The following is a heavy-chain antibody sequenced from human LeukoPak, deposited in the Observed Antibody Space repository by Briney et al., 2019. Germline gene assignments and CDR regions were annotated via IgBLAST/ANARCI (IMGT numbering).Heavy chain of an antibody. V-gene: IGHV4-30-2*01. CDR3: ARAAVDAIDY. Sequence: SETLSLICAVSGGSISSGGYSWSWIRQPPGKGLEWIGYIYHSGSTYYNPSLKSRVTISVDRSKNQFSLKLSSVTAADTAVYYCARAAVDAIDYWGQGTLVTVSS. D-gene: IGHD3/OR15-3a*01. J-gene: IGHJ4*02. CDR2: IYHSGST. CDR1: GGSISSGGYS.